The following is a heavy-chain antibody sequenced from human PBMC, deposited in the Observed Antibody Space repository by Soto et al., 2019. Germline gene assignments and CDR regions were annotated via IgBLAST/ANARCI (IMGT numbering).Heavy chain of an antibody. J-gene: IGHJ4*02. D-gene: IGHD2-2*01. CDR2: VYWDDDK. Sequence: SGPTLVNPTPTLTLTCSFSGFSLTTTEVGVGWIRQPPGKAPEWLALVYWDDDKRYSPSLKSRLTITKDTSKNHVVLTMTNMDPVDTATYYCVHRAIQSCSTTTCHANFDYWGQGILVTVSS. CDR3: VHRAIQSCSTTTCHANFDY. V-gene: IGHV2-5*02. CDR1: GFSLTTTEVG.